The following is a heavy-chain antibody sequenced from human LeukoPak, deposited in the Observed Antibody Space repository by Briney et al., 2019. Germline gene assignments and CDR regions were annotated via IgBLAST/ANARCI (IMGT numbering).Heavy chain of an antibody. CDR3: ARSRPVYGGSHFDY. Sequence: SQTLSLTCTVSGGSISSGGYYWSWIRQHPGKGLEWIGYIYYSGSTYYNPSLKSRVTISVDTSKNQFSLKLSSVTAADTAVYYCARSRPVYGGSHFDYWGQGTLVTVSS. CDR2: IYYSGST. CDR1: GGSISSGGYY. D-gene: IGHD4-23*01. V-gene: IGHV4-31*03. J-gene: IGHJ4*02.